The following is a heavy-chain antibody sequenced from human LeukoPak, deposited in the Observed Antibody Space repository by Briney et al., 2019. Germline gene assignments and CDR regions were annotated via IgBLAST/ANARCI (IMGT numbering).Heavy chain of an antibody. CDR3: ARKDIEVAGFDY. D-gene: IGHD6-19*01. J-gene: IGHJ4*02. Sequence: GGSLRLSCAASGFTFSSYAINWVRQAPGKGLEWVSVISGSGGSTYYADSVKGRFTISRDNSKNTLYLQMNSLRAEDTAVYYCARKDIEVAGFDYWGQGTLVTVSS. V-gene: IGHV3-23*01. CDR2: ISGSGGST. CDR1: GFTFSSYA.